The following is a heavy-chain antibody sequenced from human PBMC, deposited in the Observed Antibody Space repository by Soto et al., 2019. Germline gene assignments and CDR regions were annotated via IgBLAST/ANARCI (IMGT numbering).Heavy chain of an antibody. J-gene: IGHJ6*02. D-gene: IGHD1-7*01. V-gene: IGHV3-66*01. CDR2: IHSGGDT. Sequence: PGGSLRLSCAASGFAVSSNYMTWVRRAPGKGLEWVSVIHSGGDTHYADSVRGRFTISRDNSKNTLYLQMNSLRAEDTAVYYCARSRTGTTYGGMDVWGQGTTVTVS. CDR3: ARSRTGTTYGGMDV. CDR1: GFAVSSNY.